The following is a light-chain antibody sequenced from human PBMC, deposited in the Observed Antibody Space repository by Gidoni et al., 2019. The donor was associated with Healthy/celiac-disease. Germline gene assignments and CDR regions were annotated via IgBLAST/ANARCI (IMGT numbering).Light chain of an antibody. V-gene: IGKV4-1*01. CDR2: WAS. J-gene: IGKJ4*01. CDR3: QQYYSTPFT. Sequence: DIVMTQSPDSLAVSMGERATINCKSSQSVLYSSNNKNYLSWYQQKPGQHPKLLIYWASTRESGVPDRVSGSGSGTDFTLTISSLQAEDVAVYYCQQYYSTPFTFGGGTKVEIK. CDR1: QSVLYSSNNKNY.